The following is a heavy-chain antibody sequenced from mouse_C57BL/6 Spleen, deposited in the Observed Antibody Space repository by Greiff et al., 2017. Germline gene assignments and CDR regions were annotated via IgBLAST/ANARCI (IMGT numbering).Heavy chain of an antibody. Sequence: QVQLQQSGAELVKPGASVKISCKASGYAFSSYWMNWVKQRPGKGLEWIGQIYPGDGDTNYNGKFKGKAPLTADKSSSTAYMQLSSLTSEDSAVYFCARSKVYYYGSSYGYVYVWGTGTTVTVSS. D-gene: IGHD1-1*01. CDR3: ARSKVYYYGSSYGYVYV. CDR1: GYAFSSYW. CDR2: IYPGDGDT. V-gene: IGHV1-80*01. J-gene: IGHJ1*03.